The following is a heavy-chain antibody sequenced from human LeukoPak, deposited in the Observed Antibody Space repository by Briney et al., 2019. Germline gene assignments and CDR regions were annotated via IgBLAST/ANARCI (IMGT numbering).Heavy chain of an antibody. CDR1: GGSFSGYY. V-gene: IGHV4-34*01. D-gene: IGHD4-17*01. CDR2: INHSGSP. Sequence: SETLSLTCAVYGGSFSGYYWSWIRQPPGKGLEWIGEINHSGSPNYNPSLKSRVTISIDTSKNQFSLNLRSVTAADTAVYFCARYGVSYAYDYQGQGTLVTVSS. CDR3: ARYGVSYAYDY. J-gene: IGHJ4*02.